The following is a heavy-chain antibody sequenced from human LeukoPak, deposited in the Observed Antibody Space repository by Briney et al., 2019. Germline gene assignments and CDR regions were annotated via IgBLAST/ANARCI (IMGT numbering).Heavy chain of an antibody. V-gene: IGHV4-59*01. CDR2: IYYSERP. Sequence: SETLSLTCTVSGGSTSDYYWSWIRQPPGKGLEWIGYIYYSERPNYNPSLKSRVTISLDTSKNQFSLKVTSVTAADTAVYYCARRGGSPLGASDIWGQGTMVTVSS. D-gene: IGHD1-26*01. CDR3: ARRGGSPLGASDI. J-gene: IGHJ3*02. CDR1: GGSTSDYY.